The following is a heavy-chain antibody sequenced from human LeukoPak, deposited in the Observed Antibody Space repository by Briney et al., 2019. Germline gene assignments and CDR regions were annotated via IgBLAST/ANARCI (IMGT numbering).Heavy chain of an antibody. J-gene: IGHJ4*02. D-gene: IGHD3-9*01. CDR2: ITGSGDTT. CDR1: GFTFSSYS. Sequence: GRSLRLSCVAPGFTFSSYSMSWVRQAPGKGLEWVSAITGSGDTTYYADSVKGRFTISRDNSKNTLYVEMNTLRAEDTAVYYCAKWGDYDILTGYYVSDFWGQGTLVTVSS. V-gene: IGHV3-23*01. CDR3: AKWGDYDILTGYYVSDF.